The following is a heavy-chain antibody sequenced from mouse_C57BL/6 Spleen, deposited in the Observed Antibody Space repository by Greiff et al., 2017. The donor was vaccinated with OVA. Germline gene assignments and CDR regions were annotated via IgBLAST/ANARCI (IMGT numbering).Heavy chain of an antibody. CDR1: GYTFTSYW. CDR3: ARGATVVASYYFDY. D-gene: IGHD1-1*01. V-gene: IGHV1-69*01. Sequence: QVQLQQPGAELVMPGASVKPSRKAFGYTFTSYWMHWVKQRPGQGLEWIGEIDPSDSYTNYNQNFKGKSTLTVDKSSSTAYMQLSRLTSEDSAVYYCARGATVVASYYFDYWGQGTTLTVSS. CDR2: IDPSDSYT. J-gene: IGHJ2*01.